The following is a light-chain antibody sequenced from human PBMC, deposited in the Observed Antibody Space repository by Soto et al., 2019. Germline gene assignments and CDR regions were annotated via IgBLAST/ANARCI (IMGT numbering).Light chain of an antibody. Sequence: QSALTQPPSVSGSPGQSVTISCTGTSSDVGFFNYVSWYQHHPGKVPKFLIYEVNKRPSGVPDRFSGSKSGNTASLTVSGFQPEDEAEYFCSSFVDGTSYFSGPGTKVTVL. CDR3: SSFVDGTSYF. V-gene: IGLV2-8*01. CDR1: SSDVGFFNY. J-gene: IGLJ1*01. CDR2: EVN.